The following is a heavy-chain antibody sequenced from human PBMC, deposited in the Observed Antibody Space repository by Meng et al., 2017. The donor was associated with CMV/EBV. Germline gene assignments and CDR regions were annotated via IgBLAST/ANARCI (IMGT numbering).Heavy chain of an antibody. CDR3: AREIRRWLQLYYYYYGMDV. CDR1: GGTFSSYA. D-gene: IGHD5-24*01. Sequence: SVKVSCKASGGTFSSYAISWVRQAPGQGLEWMGGIIPIFGTANYAQKFQGRVTITTDESTSTAYMELSSLRSEDTAVYYCAREIRRWLQLYYYYYGMDVWGQGTTVTVSS. J-gene: IGHJ6*02. CDR2: IIPIFGTA. V-gene: IGHV1-69*05.